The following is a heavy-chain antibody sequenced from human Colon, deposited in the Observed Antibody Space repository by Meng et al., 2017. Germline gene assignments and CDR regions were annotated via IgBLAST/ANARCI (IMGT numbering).Heavy chain of an antibody. J-gene: IGHJ4*02. V-gene: IGHV4-4*02. CDR3: ARHGGWHFDY. D-gene: IGHD6-19*01. Sequence: QVQLLESGPGLVKPSGSLSLTCAVSGVTISSSNMWSWGRPAPGRGMGWSGQIDLSGSPSYNPSLESRVTISVDKSKNQLSMGLTSVTAADTAIYYCARHGGWHFDYWGQGTLVTVSS. CDR1: GVTISSSNM. CDR2: IDLSGSP.